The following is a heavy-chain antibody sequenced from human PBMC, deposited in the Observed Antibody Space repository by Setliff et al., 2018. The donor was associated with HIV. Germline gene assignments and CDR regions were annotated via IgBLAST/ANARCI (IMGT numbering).Heavy chain of an antibody. Sequence: GGSLRLSCAASGFTFSNFAVHWVRQAPGKGLEWLGFISYDGNNEYYADSVRGRFTISRDNSKNTLFLQMNTLRAEDTAVYFCARDEVRFRPPVPTAGGYLQHWGQGTLVTVSS. CDR2: ISYDGNNE. D-gene: IGHD3-3*01. V-gene: IGHV3-30*04. CDR3: ARDEVRFRPPVPTAGGYLQH. CDR1: GFTFSNFA. J-gene: IGHJ1*01.